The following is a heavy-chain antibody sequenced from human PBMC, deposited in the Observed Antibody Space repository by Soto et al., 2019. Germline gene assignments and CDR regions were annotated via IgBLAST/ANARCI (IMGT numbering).Heavy chain of an antibody. J-gene: IGHJ5*02. CDR1: GGSISSSGYY. Sequence: QLQLQESGPGLVKPSETLSLTCTVSGGSISSSGYYWAWIRQPPEKGPEWIASIYYNGNTYYNPSLKSRLTISGDTSQNQFSLKLSSVTAADTAVYYCARHEQRPAFDPWGQGILVTVSS. V-gene: IGHV4-39*01. D-gene: IGHD1-1*01. CDR2: IYYNGNT. CDR3: ARHEQRPAFDP.